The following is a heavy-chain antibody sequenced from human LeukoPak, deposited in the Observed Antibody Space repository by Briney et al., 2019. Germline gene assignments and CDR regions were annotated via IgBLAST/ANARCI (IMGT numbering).Heavy chain of an antibody. CDR1: GYTFTSYY. CDR3: ARFLGVWFGESDGFDI. J-gene: IGHJ3*02. V-gene: IGHV1-46*01. Sequence: ASVKVSCKASGYTFTSYYMHWVRQAPGQGLEWMGIINPSGGSTSYAQKFQGRVTMTRDTSISTAYMELSSLRSEDTAVYYCARFLGVWFGESDGFDIWGQGTMLTVSS. D-gene: IGHD3-10*01. CDR2: INPSGGST.